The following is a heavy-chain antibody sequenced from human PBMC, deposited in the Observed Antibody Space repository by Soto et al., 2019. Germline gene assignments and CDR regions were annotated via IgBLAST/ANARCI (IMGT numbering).Heavy chain of an antibody. CDR2: ISSSGSTI. D-gene: IGHD3-16*01. CDR3: ASFEATFAFDI. CDR1: GFTFSDYY. J-gene: IGHJ3*02. Sequence: PGGSLRLSCAASGFTFSDYYMSWIRQAPGKGLEWVSYISSSGSTIYYADSVKGRFTISRDNAKNSLYLQMNNLRAEDTAVYYCASFEATFAFDIWGQGTMGTVSS. V-gene: IGHV3-11*01.